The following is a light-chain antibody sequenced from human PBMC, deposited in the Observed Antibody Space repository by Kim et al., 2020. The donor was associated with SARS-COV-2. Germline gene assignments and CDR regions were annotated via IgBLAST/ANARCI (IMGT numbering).Light chain of an antibody. V-gene: IGLV2-8*01. CDR3: SSYAGNNNLV. J-gene: IGLJ3*02. Sequence: GQSVTISCTGASSDIGAYNYVSWYQQHPGKAPKLMIFEVSKRPSGVPDRFSGSKSGNTASLTVSGLRTEDEGDYYCSSYAGNNNLVFGGGTQLTVL. CDR2: EVS. CDR1: SSDIGAYNY.